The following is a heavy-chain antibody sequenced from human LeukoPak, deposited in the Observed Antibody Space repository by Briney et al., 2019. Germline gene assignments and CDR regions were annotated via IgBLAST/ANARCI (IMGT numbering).Heavy chain of an antibody. D-gene: IGHD4-17*01. J-gene: IGHJ6*04. CDR1: GYSISSGYY. V-gene: IGHV4-38-2*02. CDR2: IYHSGST. Sequence: SETLSLTCAVSGYSISSGYYWGWIRQPPGKGLEWIGSIYHSGSTYYNPSLKSRVTISVDTSKNQFSLKLRSVTAADTAVYYCARDLIHYGDYGRDYYCYYGMDVWDKGPTVTVSS. CDR3: ARDLIHYGDYGRDYYCYYGMDV.